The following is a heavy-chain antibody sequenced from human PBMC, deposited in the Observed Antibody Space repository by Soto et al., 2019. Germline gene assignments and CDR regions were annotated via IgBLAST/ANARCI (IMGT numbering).Heavy chain of an antibody. D-gene: IGHD1-20*01. CDR1: SGSISVTNVF. CDR2: IDYSGTA. Sequence: PSENLSLTCTVSSGSISVTNVFWGWVRQPPGKGLEWIGNIDYSGTAYFSPSLATRVTFHVDTSKNQFSLTLYSVTAADTAVYYCARITGRHLDYWGHVILFTVS. V-gene: IGHV4-39*01. CDR3: ARITGRHLDY. J-gene: IGHJ4*01.